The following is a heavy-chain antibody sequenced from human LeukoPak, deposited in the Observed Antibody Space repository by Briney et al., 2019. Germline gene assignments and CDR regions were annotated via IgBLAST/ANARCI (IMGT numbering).Heavy chain of an antibody. J-gene: IGHJ6*03. Sequence: SETLSLTCAVFGYSISNGYYWVWIRQPPGRGLEWIGSLYHSDSAYYNTSLRSRVSMSVDTSKNQFSLTLSFVTAADTAVYYCARQHDSYYYYYIDVWGSGTTVTVPS. CDR1: GYSISNGYY. CDR3: ARQHDSYYYYYIDV. CDR2: LYHSDSA. V-gene: IGHV4-38-2*01.